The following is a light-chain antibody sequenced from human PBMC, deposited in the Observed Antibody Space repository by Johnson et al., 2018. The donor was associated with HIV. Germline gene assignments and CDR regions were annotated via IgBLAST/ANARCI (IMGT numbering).Light chain of an antibody. J-gene: IGLJ1*01. V-gene: IGLV1-51*01. CDR2: DNN. CDR1: SSNIGNNY. CDR3: GTLDSSLRTAF. Sequence: QSVLTQPPSVSAAPGQKVTISCSGSSSNIGNNYVSWYQQVPGTAPKLLIYDNNRRPSGIPDRFSGSKSGTSATLGITGLQTGDEADYYCGTLDSSLRTAFFGTGT.